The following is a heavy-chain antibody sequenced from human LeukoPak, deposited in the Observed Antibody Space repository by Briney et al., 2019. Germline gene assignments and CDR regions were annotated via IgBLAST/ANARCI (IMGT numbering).Heavy chain of an antibody. J-gene: IGHJ3*02. Sequence: ASVKVSCKASGYTFTSYGISWVRQAPGQGLEWMGIINPSGGSTSYAQKFQGRVTMTRDTSTSTVYMELSSLRSEDTAVYYCVTGYSNYAQDAFDIWGQGTMVTVSS. D-gene: IGHD4-11*01. V-gene: IGHV1-46*01. CDR2: INPSGGST. CDR3: VTGYSNYAQDAFDI. CDR1: GYTFTSYG.